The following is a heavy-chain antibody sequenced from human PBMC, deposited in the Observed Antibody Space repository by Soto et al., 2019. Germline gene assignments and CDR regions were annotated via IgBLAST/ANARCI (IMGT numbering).Heavy chain of an antibody. CDR3: ATGVIWIGYFTVDS. J-gene: IGHJ4*02. CDR2: FIPVYRTL. V-gene: IGHV1-69*13. D-gene: IGHD3-3*01. Sequence: SVKVSCKASGGSFGKSAINWGRQTPGQGLEWLGGFIPVYRTLNYAQKFQGRVTITADESTGTAYMTLSSLASDDTAVYYCATGVIWIGYFTVDSWGQGTRVAVSS. CDR1: GGSFGKSA.